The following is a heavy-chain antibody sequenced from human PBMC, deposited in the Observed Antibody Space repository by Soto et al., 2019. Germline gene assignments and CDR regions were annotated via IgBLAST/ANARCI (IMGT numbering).Heavy chain of an antibody. CDR3: TRPGFGDFVDPYGYGIDV. J-gene: IGHJ6*02. V-gene: IGHV3-73*02. Sequence: EVQLVESGGDLVQPGGSLKLSCAASGLPFSGSPIHWVRQASGKGLEWVGRIRSKANTYATAYATSVKGRFTISRDDSKNTTYLQMNSLKTEDTAVYFCTRPGFGDFVDPYGYGIDVWGQGTTVTVSS. CDR2: IRSKANTYAT. D-gene: IGHD3-10*01. CDR1: GLPFSGSP.